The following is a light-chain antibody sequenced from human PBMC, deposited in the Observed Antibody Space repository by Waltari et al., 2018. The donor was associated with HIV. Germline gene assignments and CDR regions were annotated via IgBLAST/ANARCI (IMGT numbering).Light chain of an antibody. Sequence: QSALTQPASVSAYPGQSITISCTGSSSDFRDFKYVSWYQHHPGKAPKLMIFEVFNRPEGVSDRFSGSKSGNTASLTISGLQTEDEADYYCSSYTVRNTWVFGGGTKLTVL. CDR2: EVF. V-gene: IGLV2-14*01. J-gene: IGLJ3*02. CDR3: SSYTVRNTWV. CDR1: SSDFRDFKY.